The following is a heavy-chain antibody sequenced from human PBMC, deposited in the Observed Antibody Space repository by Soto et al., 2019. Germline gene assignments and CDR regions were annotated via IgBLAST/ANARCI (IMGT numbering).Heavy chain of an antibody. CDR3: ARGGSSSDNCMDV. Sequence: EVQLVESGGGLVQPGGSLRVSCAASGFTFSTYSMNWVRQAPGKGLEWVSYMSSRSLTIYYTDSVKGRFTISRDNAKNSLYLQMNSLRDEDTAVYYGARGGSSSDNCMDVWGQGTTVTVSS. V-gene: IGHV3-48*02. D-gene: IGHD6-6*01. J-gene: IGHJ6*02. CDR1: GFTFSTYS. CDR2: MSSRSLTI.